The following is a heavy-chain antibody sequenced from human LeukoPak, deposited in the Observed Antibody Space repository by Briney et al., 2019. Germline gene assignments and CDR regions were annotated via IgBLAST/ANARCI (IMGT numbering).Heavy chain of an antibody. J-gene: IGHJ5*02. Sequence: SETLSLTCTVSGYSISSGYYWGWIRQPPGKGLEWIGSIYHSGSTYYNPSLKSRGTISVDTSKNQFSLKLSSVTAADTAVYYCARDLAYCGGDCYSWGQGTLVTVSS. CDR1: GYSISSGYY. CDR2: IYHSGST. V-gene: IGHV4-38-2*02. CDR3: ARDLAYCGGDCYS. D-gene: IGHD2-21*01.